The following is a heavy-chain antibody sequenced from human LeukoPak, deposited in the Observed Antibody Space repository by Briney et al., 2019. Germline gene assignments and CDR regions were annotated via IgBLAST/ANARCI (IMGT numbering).Heavy chain of an antibody. CDR3: ARDPGLSGYYFDY. J-gene: IGHJ4*02. CDR2: ISSSSSTI. Sequence: GGSLRLSCAASGLRFGTYNMNCVRQAPGKGLEWVSYISSSSSTIYYADSVKGRFTISRDNAKDSLYLQMNSLRAEDTAVYYCARDPGLSGYYFDYWGQGTLVTVSS. CDR1: GLRFGTYN. V-gene: IGHV3-48*01. D-gene: IGHD3-22*01.